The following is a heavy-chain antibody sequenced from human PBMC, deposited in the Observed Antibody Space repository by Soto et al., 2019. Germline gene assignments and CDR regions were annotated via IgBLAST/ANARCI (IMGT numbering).Heavy chain of an antibody. V-gene: IGHV1-69*01. Sequence: QVQLVQSGAEVRKPGSSVKVSCKASGGTFSRHAISWVRQAPGQGLEWMGGIIPIFGTANHAQKFQGRVTIIADESTSTVYMELSSLRSEDTAMYYCARGWGYDSNDYYYAYWGQGNLGIGSS. CDR2: IIPIFGTA. CDR1: GGTFSRHA. CDR3: ARGWGYDSNDYYYAY. D-gene: IGHD3-22*01. J-gene: IGHJ4*02.